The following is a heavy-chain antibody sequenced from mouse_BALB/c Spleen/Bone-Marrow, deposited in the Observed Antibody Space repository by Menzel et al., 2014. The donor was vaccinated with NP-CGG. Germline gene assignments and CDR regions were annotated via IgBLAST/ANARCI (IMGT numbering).Heavy chain of an antibody. V-gene: IGHV1-47*01. J-gene: IGHJ3*01. CDR2: FHPYNDDT. CDR3: TRGGGFAY. CDR1: GYTFTTYP. Sequence: VQLQQSGAELVKPGASVKMSCKAFGYTFTTYPIEWMKQNHGKSLEWIGNFHPYNDDTKYNEKFKGKAKLTVEKSSSTILLGLNPITSDGSCVYYRTRGGGFAYWGQGTLVTVSA.